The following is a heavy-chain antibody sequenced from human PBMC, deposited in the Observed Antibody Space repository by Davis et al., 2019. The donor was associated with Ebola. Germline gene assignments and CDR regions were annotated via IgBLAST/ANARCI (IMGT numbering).Heavy chain of an antibody. D-gene: IGHD1-26*01. CDR3: ASSSPVGATSFDY. J-gene: IGHJ4*02. V-gene: IGHV3-7*01. CDR1: GFTFSSYW. CDR2: IKQDGSEK. Sequence: GESLKISCAASGFTFSSYWMSWVRQAPGKGLEWVANIKQDGSEKYYVDSVKGRFTISRDNAKNSLYLQMNSLRDEDTAVYYCASSSPVGATSFDYWGQGTLVTVSS.